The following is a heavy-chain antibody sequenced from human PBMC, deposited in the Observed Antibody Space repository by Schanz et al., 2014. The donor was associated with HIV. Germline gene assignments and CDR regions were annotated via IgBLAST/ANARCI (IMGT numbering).Heavy chain of an antibody. CDR1: GFTYSSYW. CDR3: AKGIMGATEYYYGMDV. CDR2: MSWNRRRI. D-gene: IGHD1-26*01. V-gene: IGHV3-9*01. J-gene: IGHJ6*02. Sequence: EVQLWESGGALVQPGGSLRLSCAASGFTYSSYWMSWVRQAPGKGLEWVSGMSWNRRRIGYGDAVKGRFTISRDNANNFVYLEMNGLRVEDTALYYCAKGIMGATEYYYGMDVWGQGTMVTVSS.